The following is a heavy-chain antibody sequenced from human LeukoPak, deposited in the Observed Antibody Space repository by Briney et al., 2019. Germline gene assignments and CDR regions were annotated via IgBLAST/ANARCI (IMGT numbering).Heavy chain of an antibody. D-gene: IGHD3-3*01. V-gene: IGHV3-20*01. CDR1: GFTFDDYD. CDR3: ARRYYEVAHAMDV. J-gene: IGHJ6*02. Sequence: PGGSLRLSCVASGFTFDDYDMSWVRHAPGKGLEWVAGVNWSGGNTGYADSVQGRFTISRDNAKNSLYLQMNSLRVEDTALYHCARRYYEVAHAMDVWGQGTTVTVSS. CDR2: VNWSGGNT.